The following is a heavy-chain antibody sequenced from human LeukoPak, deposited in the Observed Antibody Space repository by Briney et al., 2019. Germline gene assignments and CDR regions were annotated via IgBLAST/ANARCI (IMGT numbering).Heavy chain of an antibody. Sequence: SGTLSLTCAVSGGSITTTNWWSWVRQPPGKGLEWIGEVYLNGATNYNPSLESRFSMSIDKSNNHLSLEVTSVTAADTAMYYCTRESGAFSPFGFWGQGTLVTVSS. CDR2: VYLNGAT. V-gene: IGHV4-4*02. D-gene: IGHD1-26*01. CDR3: TRESGAFSPFGF. J-gene: IGHJ4*02. CDR1: GGSITTTNW.